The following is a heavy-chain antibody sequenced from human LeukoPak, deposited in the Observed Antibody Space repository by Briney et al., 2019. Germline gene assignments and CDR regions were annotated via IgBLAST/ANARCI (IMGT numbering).Heavy chain of an antibody. CDR1: GDSISIYY. D-gene: IGHD3-10*01. CDR3: VRSETNHYSASGDSQFDF. J-gene: IGHJ4*02. CDR2: IDHTGST. V-gene: IGHV4-59*08. Sequence: SETLSLICSVSGDSISIYYWTWIRQPPGKGLEWIGYIDHTGSTNYNPSLNSRVTISRDTSKNQFSLKVTSVTATDTAVYYCVRSETNHYSASGDSQFDFWGQGILVTVSS.